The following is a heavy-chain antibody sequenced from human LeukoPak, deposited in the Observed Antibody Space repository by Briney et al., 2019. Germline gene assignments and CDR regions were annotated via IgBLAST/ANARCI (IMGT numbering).Heavy chain of an antibody. V-gene: IGHV1-8*01. CDR2: MNLDRGNT. CDR1: VYTFTSYD. J-gene: IGHJ4*02. CDR3: ARGLRYFVWLLSPLDY. Sequence: SVKVSCKASVYTFTSYDINWVRQATRQGLEWMGWMNLDRGNTGYAQKFQGRVTMTRNTSISTAYMELRSLRSEDTAGYFCARGLRYFVWLLSPLDYWGQGTLVTVSS. D-gene: IGHD3-9*01.